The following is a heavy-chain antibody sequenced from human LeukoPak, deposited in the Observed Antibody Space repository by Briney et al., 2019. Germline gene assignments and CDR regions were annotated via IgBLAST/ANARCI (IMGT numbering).Heavy chain of an antibody. Sequence: GGSLRLSCAASGFTFSSYAMSWARQAPGKGLEWVSTISGSGGSTYYADSVKGRFTISRDNSKNTLYLQMNSLRAEDTAIYYCAKAALRYQLLSSLDYWGQGTLVTVSS. CDR1: GFTFSSYA. CDR2: ISGSGGST. D-gene: IGHD2-2*01. V-gene: IGHV3-23*01. CDR3: AKAALRYQLLSSLDY. J-gene: IGHJ4*02.